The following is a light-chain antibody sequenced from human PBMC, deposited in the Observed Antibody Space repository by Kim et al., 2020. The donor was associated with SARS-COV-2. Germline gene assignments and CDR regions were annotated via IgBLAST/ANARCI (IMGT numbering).Light chain of an antibody. J-gene: IGLJ2*01. CDR3: AAWDDSLSGVL. V-gene: IGLV1-47*01. Sequence: GQRVTISCSGSSSNIGSNYVYWYQRLPGTAPKLLIYRNNQRPSGVPDRFSGSKSGTSASLAISGLRSEDEADYYCAAWDDSLSGVLFGGGTQLTVL. CDR1: SSNIGSNY. CDR2: RNN.